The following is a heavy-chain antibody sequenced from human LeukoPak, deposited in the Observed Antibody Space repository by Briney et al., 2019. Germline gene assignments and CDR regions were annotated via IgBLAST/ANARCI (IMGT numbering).Heavy chain of an antibody. Sequence: PGGSLRLSCAASGFTFSDTWMSWVRQAPGRGLEWVGRIKSKADGGATDYLAPVKGRFTISRDDSKNTLYLQMNSLQTEDTAVYYCTTDRIAAAGQFQHWGQGTLVTVSS. CDR3: TTDRIAAAGQFQH. J-gene: IGHJ1*01. V-gene: IGHV3-15*01. D-gene: IGHD6-13*01. CDR1: GFTFSDTW. CDR2: IKSKADGGAT.